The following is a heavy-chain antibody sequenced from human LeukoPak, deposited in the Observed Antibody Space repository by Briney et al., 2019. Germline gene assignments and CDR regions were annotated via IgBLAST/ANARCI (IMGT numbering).Heavy chain of an antibody. CDR2: ISSNGGST. CDR1: GFTFSSYA. D-gene: IGHD1-1*01. CDR3: ATRGVLRGFFDY. V-gene: IGHV3-64*01. J-gene: IGHJ4*02. Sequence: GGSLRLSCAASGFTFSSYAMHWVRQAPGKGLEYVSAISSNGGSTYYANSVKGRFTISRDNSKNTLYLQMNSLRAEDTAVYYCATRGVLRGFFDYWGQGTLVTVSS.